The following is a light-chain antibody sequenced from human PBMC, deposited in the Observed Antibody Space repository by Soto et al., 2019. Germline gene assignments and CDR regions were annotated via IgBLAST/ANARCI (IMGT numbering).Light chain of an antibody. CDR1: SSNIGAGYD. Sequence: QSVLTQPPSVSGAPGQRVTISCTGSSSNIGAGYDVHWYQQLPGTAPKLLIYGNSNRPSGVPDRFSGSKSGTSASLAITGFEAEDEADYYCQSYDSSLSGSVVFGGGTMVTVL. CDR2: GNS. J-gene: IGLJ2*01. CDR3: QSYDSSLSGSVV. V-gene: IGLV1-40*01.